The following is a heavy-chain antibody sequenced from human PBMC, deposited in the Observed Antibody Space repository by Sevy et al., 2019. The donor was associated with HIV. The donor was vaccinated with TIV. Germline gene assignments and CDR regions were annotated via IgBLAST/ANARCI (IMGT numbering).Heavy chain of an antibody. Sequence: SETLSLTCTVSGGSISSYYWSWIRQPPGKGLEWIGYIYYSGSTNYKPSLKSRVTISVDTSKNQFSLKLSSVTAADTAVYYCAREYNWNDGNWFDPWGQGTLVTVSS. CDR2: IYYSGST. V-gene: IGHV4-59*01. D-gene: IGHD1-20*01. CDR1: GGSISSYY. CDR3: AREYNWNDGNWFDP. J-gene: IGHJ5*02.